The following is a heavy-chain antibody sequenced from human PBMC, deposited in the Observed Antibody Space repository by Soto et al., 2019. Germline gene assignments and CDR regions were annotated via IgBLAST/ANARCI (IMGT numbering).Heavy chain of an antibody. CDR1: GYTFTSYY. V-gene: IGHV1-46*01. CDR3: ARDQNYYDSSGPDAFDI. Sequence: GASVKVSCKASGYTFTSYYMHWVRQAPGQGLEWMGIINPSGGSTSYAQKFQGRVTMTRDTSTSTVYMELSSLRSEDTVVYYCARDQNYYDSSGPDAFDISGQGTMVTVSS. D-gene: IGHD3-22*01. J-gene: IGHJ3*02. CDR2: INPSGGST.